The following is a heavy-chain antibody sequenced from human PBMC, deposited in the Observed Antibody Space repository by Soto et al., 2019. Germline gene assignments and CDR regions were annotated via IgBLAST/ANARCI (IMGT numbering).Heavy chain of an antibody. CDR1: GFTFSDYY. CDR3: ANPGSSSYRTYYFDY. D-gene: IGHD6-13*01. V-gene: IGHV3-11*03. J-gene: IGHJ4*02. Sequence: PGGSLRLSCAASGFTFSDYYMSWIRQAPGKGLEWVSYISSSSSYTNYADSVKGRFTISRDNSKNTLYLQMNSLRAEDTAVYYCANPGSSSYRTYYFDYWGQGTLVTVSS. CDR2: ISSSSSYT.